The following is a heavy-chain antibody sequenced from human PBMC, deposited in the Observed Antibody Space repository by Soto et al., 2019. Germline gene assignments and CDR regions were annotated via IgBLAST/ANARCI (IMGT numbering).Heavy chain of an antibody. Sequence: PGESLKISCQGYGYNFTTYWIAWVRQMPGKGLEWMGIISPADSDSRYSTSFQGQVTISADKSITAAYLRWSSLKASDTAIYYCESPASSGTSAPIFDLWGHGQLVTV. CDR3: ESPASSGTSAPIFDL. V-gene: IGHV5-51*01. J-gene: IGHJ3*01. CDR2: ISPADSDS. D-gene: IGHD5-12*01. CDR1: GYNFTTYW.